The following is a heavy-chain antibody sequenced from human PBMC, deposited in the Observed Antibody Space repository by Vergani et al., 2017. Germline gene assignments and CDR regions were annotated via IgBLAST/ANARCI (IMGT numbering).Heavy chain of an antibody. J-gene: IGHJ6*03. Sequence: QLQLQESGPGLVKPSEPLSLTCTVSGGSISSSSYYWGWIRQPPGKGLEWIGSIYYSGSTYYNPSLKSRVTISVDTSKNQFSLKLSSVTAADTAVYYCARVRNGSGSYHYDYYYMDVGGKGTTVTVSS. CDR3: ARVRNGSGSYHYDYYYMDV. CDR1: GGSISSSSYY. CDR2: IYYSGST. D-gene: IGHD3-10*01. V-gene: IGHV4-39*07.